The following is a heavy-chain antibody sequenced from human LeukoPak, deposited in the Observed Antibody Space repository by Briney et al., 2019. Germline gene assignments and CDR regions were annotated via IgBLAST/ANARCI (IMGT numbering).Heavy chain of an antibody. D-gene: IGHD3-22*01. CDR2: ISYDGSNK. CDR1: GFTFSSYA. Sequence: GRSLRLSCAASGFTFSSYAMHWVRQAPGKGLEWVAVISYDGSNKYYADSVKGRFTFSRDNSKNTLYLQMNSLRAEDTAVYYCARSLFAYYYDSSGPYWGQGTLVTVSS. J-gene: IGHJ4*02. V-gene: IGHV3-30-3*01. CDR3: ARSLFAYYYDSSGPY.